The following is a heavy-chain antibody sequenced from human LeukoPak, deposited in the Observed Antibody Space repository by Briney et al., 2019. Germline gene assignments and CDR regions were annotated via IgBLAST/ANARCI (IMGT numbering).Heavy chain of an antibody. CDR1: GFTFSSYG. J-gene: IGHJ4*02. D-gene: IGHD1-26*01. CDR2: IKQDGSEK. CDR3: AKGVARWEQVQHFDY. Sequence: GGSLRLSCAASGFTFSSYGMSWVRQAPGKGLEWVADIKQDGSEKYSVDSVKGRFTISRDNSKNTLYLQMNSLRAEDTAVYYCAKGVARWEQVQHFDYWGQGTLVTVSS. V-gene: IGHV3-7*01.